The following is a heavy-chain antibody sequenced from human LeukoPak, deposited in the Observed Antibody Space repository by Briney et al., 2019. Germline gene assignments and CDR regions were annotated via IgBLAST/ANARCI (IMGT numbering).Heavy chain of an antibody. D-gene: IGHD4-23*01. V-gene: IGHV4-34*01. CDR1: GGSFSGYY. Sequence: PSETLSLTCAAYGGSFSGYYWSWIRQPPGKGLEWIGEINHSGSTNYNPSLKSRVTISVDTSKNQFSLKLSSVTAADTAVYYCARRQPVVHFDYWGQGTLVTVSS. J-gene: IGHJ4*02. CDR2: INHSGST. CDR3: ARRQPVVHFDY.